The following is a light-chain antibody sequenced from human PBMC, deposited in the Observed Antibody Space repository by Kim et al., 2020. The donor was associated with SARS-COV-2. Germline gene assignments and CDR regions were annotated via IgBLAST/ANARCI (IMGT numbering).Light chain of an antibody. V-gene: IGKV1-12*01. Sequence: DIQMTQSPSSVSASVGDRVTITCRASQGISSWLAWHQQKPGKAPKLLIYAASSLQSGVPSRFSGSGSGTDFTLTISSLQPEDIATYYCQQASSFPFTFGGGTKVEIK. CDR2: AAS. J-gene: IGKJ4*01. CDR1: QGISSW. CDR3: QQASSFPFT.